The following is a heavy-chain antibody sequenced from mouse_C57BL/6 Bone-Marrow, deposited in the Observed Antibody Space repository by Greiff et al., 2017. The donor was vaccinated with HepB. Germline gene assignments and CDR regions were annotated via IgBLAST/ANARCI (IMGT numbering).Heavy chain of an antibody. CDR2: ISDGGSYT. V-gene: IGHV5-4*03. D-gene: IGHD2-5*01. J-gene: IGHJ4*01. CDR1: GFTFSSYA. Sequence: EVKLMESGGGLVKPGGSLKLSCAASGFTFSSYAMSWVRQTPEKRLEWVATISDGGSYTYYPDNVKGRFTISRDNAKNNLYLQMSHLKSEDTAMYYCARSYSNYDYYAMDYWGQGTSVTVSS. CDR3: ARSYSNYDYYAMDY.